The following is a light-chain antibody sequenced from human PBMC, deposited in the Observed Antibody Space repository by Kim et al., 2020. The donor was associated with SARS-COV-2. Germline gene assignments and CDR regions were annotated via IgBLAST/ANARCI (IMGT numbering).Light chain of an antibody. CDR3: QQYNSYST. J-gene: IGKJ1*01. CDR2: DAS. Sequence: DIQMTQSPSTLSASVGDRVTITCRASQSISSWLAWYQQTPGKAPKLLIYDASSLESGVPSRFSGSGSGTEFTLTISSLQPGDFATYYCQQYNSYSTFGQGTKVEIK. V-gene: IGKV1-5*01. CDR1: QSISSW.